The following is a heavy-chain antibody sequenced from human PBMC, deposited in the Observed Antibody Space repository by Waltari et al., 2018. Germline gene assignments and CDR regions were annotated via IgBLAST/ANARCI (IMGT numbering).Heavy chain of an antibody. D-gene: IGHD5-18*01. Sequence: EVQLVQSGAEVKKPGESLKISCKGSGYSFTSYWIGWVRQMPGKGLEWMGIIYPGDSDTRYSPSFQGQVTISADKSISTAYLQWSSLKASDTAMYYCARQPSYGYGKPYYYYYYMDVWGKGTTVTVSS. CDR2: IYPGDSDT. J-gene: IGHJ6*03. CDR3: ARQPSYGYGKPYYYYYYMDV. V-gene: IGHV5-51*01. CDR1: GYSFTSYW.